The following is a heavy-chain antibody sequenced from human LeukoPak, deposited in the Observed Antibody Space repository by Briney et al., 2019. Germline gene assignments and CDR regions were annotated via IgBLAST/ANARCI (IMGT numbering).Heavy chain of an antibody. D-gene: IGHD3-10*01. CDR2: INHSGNT. V-gene: IGHV4-34*01. CDR1: GGSFSDFY. Sequence: SETLSLTCSFSGGSFSDFYWNWIRQPPGKGLEWIGEINHSGNTNYNPSIESRVTLSVDTSRSQFSLEVKSVTDADTAVYYCARRRRIVRAGFTLWGQGTLVTVSS. CDR3: ARRRRIVRAGFTL. J-gene: IGHJ4*02.